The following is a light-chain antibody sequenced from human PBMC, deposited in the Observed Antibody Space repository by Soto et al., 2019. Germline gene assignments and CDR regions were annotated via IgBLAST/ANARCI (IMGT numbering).Light chain of an antibody. CDR3: QKSGPIGA. V-gene: IGKV3-20*01. J-gene: IGKJ1*01. CDR2: GAS. Sequence: EIVLTQSPGTLSLAPGERATLSCRASQSVTDNHLAWYQHKPGQAPRLLLYGASSRATGIPDRFTASGCGTDFTLTINGLEPEDFAGYYCQKSGPIGAFGPGSKVEF. CDR1: QSVTDNH.